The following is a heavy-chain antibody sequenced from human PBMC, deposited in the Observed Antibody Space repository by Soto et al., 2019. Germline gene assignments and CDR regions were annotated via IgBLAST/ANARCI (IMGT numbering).Heavy chain of an antibody. Sequence: ASVKVSCKASGGTFSCYAISWVRQAPGQGLEWMGGIIPIFGTANYAQKFQGRVTITADESTSTAYMELSSLRSEDTAVYYCARDPLNTHFGQQLVLNYWFDPWGQGTLVTVSS. D-gene: IGHD6-13*01. J-gene: IGHJ5*02. CDR3: ARDPLNTHFGQQLVLNYWFDP. V-gene: IGHV1-69*13. CDR2: IIPIFGTA. CDR1: GGTFSCYA.